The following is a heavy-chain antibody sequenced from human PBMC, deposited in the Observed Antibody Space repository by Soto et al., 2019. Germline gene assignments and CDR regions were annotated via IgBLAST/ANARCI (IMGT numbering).Heavy chain of an antibody. D-gene: IGHD6-25*01. CDR2: IFYSGST. CDR1: GGSISSGDYY. J-gene: IGHJ5*01. CDR3: DRGRPHDRRLDS. Sequence: QLQLQESGPGLVKPSQTLSLICTVSGGSISSGDYYWGWIRQPPGKGLEWIGYIFYSGSTYYNPYLKSLDTRSVDTSKTHISLKPRSVTAADAAVYDLDRGRPHDRRLDSWGKVTLVTVSS. V-gene: IGHV4-30-4*01.